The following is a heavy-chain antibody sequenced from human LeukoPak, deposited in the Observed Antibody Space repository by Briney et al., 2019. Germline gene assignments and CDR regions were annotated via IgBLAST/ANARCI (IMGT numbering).Heavy chain of an antibody. D-gene: IGHD4-17*01. CDR2: IYYSGST. CDR3: ARLMTTVTHRPTENAFDI. V-gene: IGHV4-39*01. Sequence: PSETLSLTCTVSGGSISSSSYYWGWIRQPPGKGLEWIGSIYYSGSTYYNPSLKSRVTISVDTSRNQFSLKLSSVTAADTAVYYCARLMTTVTHRPTENAFDIWGQGTMVTVSS. J-gene: IGHJ3*02. CDR1: GGSISSSSYY.